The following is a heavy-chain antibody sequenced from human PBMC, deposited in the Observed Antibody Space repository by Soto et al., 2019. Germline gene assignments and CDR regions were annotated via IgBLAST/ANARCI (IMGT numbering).Heavy chain of an antibody. D-gene: IGHD3-3*01. CDR3: AKDSWAIFGVPAGEYYAMDV. J-gene: IGHJ6*02. V-gene: IGHV3-23*01. Sequence: PGGSLRLSCVASGFTFENYAMSWVRQAPGKGLEWVSAISGSGGTTYYSDSVKDRFTISRDNSKNTVYLQMNDLRVEDAAEYFCAKDSWAIFGVPAGEYYAMDVWGQGTTVTVSS. CDR2: ISGSGGTT. CDR1: GFTFENYA.